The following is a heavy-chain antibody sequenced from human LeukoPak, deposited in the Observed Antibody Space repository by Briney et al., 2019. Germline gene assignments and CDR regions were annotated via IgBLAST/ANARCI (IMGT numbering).Heavy chain of an antibody. J-gene: IGHJ6*02. D-gene: IGHD3-10*01. Sequence: GGSLRLSCAASGFTVSSNYMSWVHQAPGKGLEWVSVIYSGGSTYYADSVKGRFTISRDNSKNTLYLQMNSLSAEDTAVYYCARGPFLYGSGSYGFAYYYGMDVWGQGTTVTVSS. CDR1: GFTVSSNY. CDR3: ARGPFLYGSGSYGFAYYYGMDV. CDR2: IYSGGST. V-gene: IGHV3-66*01.